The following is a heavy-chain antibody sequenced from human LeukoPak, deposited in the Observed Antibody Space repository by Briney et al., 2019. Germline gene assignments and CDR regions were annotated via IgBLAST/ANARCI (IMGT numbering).Heavy chain of an antibody. CDR1: GFTFSNYA. V-gene: IGHV3-23*01. Sequence: PGGSLRLSCTASGFTFSNYAMTWVRQAPGKGLEWVSSISASGITTYYADSVRGHFTIFRDNSENTLFLQMNSLRAEDTAVYYCAKCYSTSCYKGAFDIWGQGTMVTVSS. CDR2: ISASGITT. CDR3: AKCYSTSCYKGAFDI. D-gene: IGHD2-2*02. J-gene: IGHJ3*02.